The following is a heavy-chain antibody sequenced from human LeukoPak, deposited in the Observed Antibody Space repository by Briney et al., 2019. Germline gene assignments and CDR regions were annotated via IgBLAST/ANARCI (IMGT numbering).Heavy chain of an antibody. V-gene: IGHV3-21*01. CDR3: ARDRVAAAGTFRVLFDY. CDR1: GFTFSSYS. J-gene: IGHJ4*02. D-gene: IGHD6-13*01. Sequence: GGSLRLSCAASGFTFSSYSMNWVRQAPGKGLEWVSSISSSSSYIYYADSVKGRFTISRDNAKNSLYLQMNSLRAEDTAVYYCARDRVAAAGTFRVLFDYWGQGTLVTVSS. CDR2: ISSSSSYI.